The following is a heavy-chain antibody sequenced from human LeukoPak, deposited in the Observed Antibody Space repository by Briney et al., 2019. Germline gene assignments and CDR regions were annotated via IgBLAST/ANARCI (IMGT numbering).Heavy chain of an antibody. CDR1: GFTFSNYA. V-gene: IGHV3-23*01. CDR3: AKLALMTTVTTRYDY. CDR2: ISGSGGMT. J-gene: IGHJ4*02. D-gene: IGHD4-11*01. Sequence: AGGSLRLSCAASGFTFSNYAMSWVRKAPGKGLEWVSVISGSGGMTYYADSVKGRFTISRDNYKNTLYVQMNSLRAEDTAVYYCAKLALMTTVTTRYDYWGRGTLVAISS.